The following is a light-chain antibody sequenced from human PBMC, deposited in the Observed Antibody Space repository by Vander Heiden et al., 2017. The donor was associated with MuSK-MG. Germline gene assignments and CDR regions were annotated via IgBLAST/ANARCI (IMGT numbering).Light chain of an antibody. CDR3: QQRSTALT. CDR2: DAS. Sequence: EIVLTPSPAPLSLSPGERATLSCRASQSVSSYLAWYQKKPGQARRLLNYDASNRATGIPARFSGSGSGTDFTLTISNLEPEDVAVYYCQQRSTALTFGGGTKVEIK. V-gene: IGKV3-11*01. CDR1: QSVSSY. J-gene: IGKJ4*01.